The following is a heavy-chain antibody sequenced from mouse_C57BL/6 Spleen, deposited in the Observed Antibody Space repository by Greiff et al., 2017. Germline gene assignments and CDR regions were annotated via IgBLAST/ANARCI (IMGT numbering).Heavy chain of an antibody. CDR1: GFNIKDDT. V-gene: IGHV14-4*01. CDR3: MTWDGSSYRGVDY. D-gene: IGHD1-1*01. Sequence: VQLQQSGAEFVRPGASVKLSCTASGFNIKDDTMHWVKQRPEQGLEWIGWIDPENGDTEYAPKFQGKATISADKSSNTAYLQLSSLTSEDTAVYKCMTWDGSSYRGVDYWGQGTTLTVSS. CDR2: IDPENGDT. J-gene: IGHJ2*01.